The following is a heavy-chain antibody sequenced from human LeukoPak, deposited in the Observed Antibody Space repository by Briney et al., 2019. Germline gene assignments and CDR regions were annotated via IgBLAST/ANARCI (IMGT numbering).Heavy chain of an antibody. CDR1: GGSIYNYY. D-gene: IGHD6-19*01. CDR3: TRGGGSTSGWYNWFDP. Sequence: SETLPLTCSVSGGSIYNYYWSWIRQPPGKGLEWIGHISHSGSTSYHPSLTSRVTISVDVSKNQFSLNLTSVTAADTAVYYCTRGGGSTSGWYNWFDPWGQGTLVTVSS. CDR2: ISHSGST. J-gene: IGHJ5*02. V-gene: IGHV4-59*01.